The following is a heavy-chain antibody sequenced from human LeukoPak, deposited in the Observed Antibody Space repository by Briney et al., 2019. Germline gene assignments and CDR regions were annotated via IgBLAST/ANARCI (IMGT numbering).Heavy chain of an antibody. J-gene: IGHJ4*02. D-gene: IGHD5-18*01. CDR2: ISGSGGST. V-gene: IGHV3-23*01. Sequence: PGGSLRLSCAASGFTFNTFGMIWVRQAPGKGLEWVSDISGSGGSTYYADSVKGRFTISRDNSKNTLYLQMNSLRAEDTAVYYCAKRIQSAMATGYWGQGTLVTVSS. CDR3: AKRIQSAMATGY. CDR1: GFTFNTFG.